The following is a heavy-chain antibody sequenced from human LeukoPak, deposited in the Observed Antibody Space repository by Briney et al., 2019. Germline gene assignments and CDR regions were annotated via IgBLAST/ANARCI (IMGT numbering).Heavy chain of an antibody. CDR1: GGSISSGNYY. Sequence: PSQTLSLTCTVSGGSISSGNYYWSWIRQPAGKGLEWIGLIYTSGSTNYNPSLKSRVTISVDTSKNQFSLKLSSVTAADTAVYYCARRRQSGSPLGYFDYWGQGTLVTVSS. D-gene: IGHD3-10*01. CDR2: IYTSGST. V-gene: IGHV4-61*02. CDR3: ARRRQSGSPLGYFDY. J-gene: IGHJ4*02.